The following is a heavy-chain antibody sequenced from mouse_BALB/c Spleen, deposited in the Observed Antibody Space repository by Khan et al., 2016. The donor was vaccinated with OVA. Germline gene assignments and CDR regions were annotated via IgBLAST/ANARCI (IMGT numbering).Heavy chain of an antibody. Sequence: QVQLKQSGPGLVAPSQSLSITCTISGFSLTNYGVHWVRQPPGKGLAWLVVIWSDGSTTYNSALKSRLTISKDNSESQVFLKMNSLQTDDTAMYFGARQPYYHYNIMDYWGQGTSVTVSS. CDR3: ARQPYYHYNIMDY. CDR2: IWSDGST. CDR1: GFSLTNYG. V-gene: IGHV2-6-1*01. D-gene: IGHD2-10*01. J-gene: IGHJ4*01.